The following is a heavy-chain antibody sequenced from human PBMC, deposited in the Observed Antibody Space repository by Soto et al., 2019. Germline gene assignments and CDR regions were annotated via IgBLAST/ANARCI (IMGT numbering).Heavy chain of an antibody. D-gene: IGHD4-17*01. Sequence: GWSLRLSCAFSVFTFISYALTWVRRAPGKRLEWVSVITGSGGTIYYAESVKGRFTISRDNSKNTLYLQMNSLRADDTAVYYCAKGPNGDYIGAFDFCGQGTQVTVS. J-gene: IGHJ3*01. CDR2: ITGSGGTI. V-gene: IGHV3-23*01. CDR3: AKGPNGDYIGAFDF. CDR1: VFTFISYA.